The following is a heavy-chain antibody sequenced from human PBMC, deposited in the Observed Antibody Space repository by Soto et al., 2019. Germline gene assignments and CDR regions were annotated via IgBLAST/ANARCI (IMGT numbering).Heavy chain of an antibody. CDR3: AKGSATVTRALDP. Sequence: PGGSLRRSCAASGFTFSNYAVSWVRQAPGKGPEWVSIIGANGYTTYYADTVKGRFTISRDNSKNTLYLQMNSVRAEDTAVYYCAKGSATVTRALDPWGQGTLVTVSS. V-gene: IGHV3-23*01. D-gene: IGHD4-17*01. CDR2: IGANGYTT. CDR1: GFTFSNYA. J-gene: IGHJ5*02.